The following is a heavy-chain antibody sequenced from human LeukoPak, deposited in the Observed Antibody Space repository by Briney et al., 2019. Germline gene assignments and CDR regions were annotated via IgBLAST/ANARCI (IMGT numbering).Heavy chain of an antibody. CDR2: ISAYNGNT. Sequence: ASVKVSCKASGYTCTSYGISWVRQAPGQGLEWMGWISAYNGNTNYAQKLQGRVTMTTDTSTSTAYMELRSLRSDDTAVYYCARDFTPFEEEAYAGYYYYYGMDVWGQGTTVTVSS. V-gene: IGHV1-18*01. D-gene: IGHD3-9*01. CDR1: GYTCTSYG. CDR3: ARDFTPFEEEAYAGYYYYYGMDV. J-gene: IGHJ6*02.